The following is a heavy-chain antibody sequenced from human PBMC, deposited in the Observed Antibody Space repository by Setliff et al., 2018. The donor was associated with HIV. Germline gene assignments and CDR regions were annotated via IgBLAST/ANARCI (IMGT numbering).Heavy chain of an antibody. Sequence: SETLSLTCTVSGASINNYYWSWIRQSPAKGLEWIGLIYTSGSTNYKPSLKSRVTISLDTSKNQFSLRLNSVTATDTAVYYCARLAEDYYDSGTWEVDYWAHGTLVTVSS. CDR2: IYTSGST. V-gene: IGHV4-4*09. CDR3: ARLAEDYYDSGTWEVDY. CDR1: GASINNYY. J-gene: IGHJ4*01. D-gene: IGHD3-10*01.